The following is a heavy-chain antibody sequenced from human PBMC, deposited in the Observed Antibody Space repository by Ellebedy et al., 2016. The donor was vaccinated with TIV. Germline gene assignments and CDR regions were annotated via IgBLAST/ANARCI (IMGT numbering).Heavy chain of an antibody. D-gene: IGHD4/OR15-4a*01. Sequence: ASVKVSCKTSGYVFTAYYIHWVRQAPGQGLEWMGWINPDSGGTNLPQKFQGRVTMTRDTSVNTAYMELSRLQSDDTAVYYCARVLRETSGMDVWGQGTTVIVS. CDR3: ARVLRETSGMDV. J-gene: IGHJ6*02. V-gene: IGHV1-2*02. CDR1: GYVFTAYY. CDR2: INPDSGGT.